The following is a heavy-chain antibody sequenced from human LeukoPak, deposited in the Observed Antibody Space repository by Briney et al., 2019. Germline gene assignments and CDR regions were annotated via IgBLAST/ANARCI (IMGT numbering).Heavy chain of an antibody. CDR3: ARLREGRRGYSGYDSDY. CDR1: GYSLTSYW. V-gene: IGHV5-10-1*01. J-gene: IGHJ4*02. CDR2: IDPSDSYT. Sequence: GEPLKISGNGSGYSLTSYWISWVRQMPGKGLEWMGRIDPSDSYTNYSPSFQGHVTISADKSISTAYLQWSSLKASDTAMYYCARLREGRRGYSGYDSDYWGQGTLVTVSS. D-gene: IGHD5-12*01.